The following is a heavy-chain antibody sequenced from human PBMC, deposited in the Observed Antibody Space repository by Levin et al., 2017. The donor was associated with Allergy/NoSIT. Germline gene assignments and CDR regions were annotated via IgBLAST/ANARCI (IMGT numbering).Heavy chain of an antibody. V-gene: IGHV3-74*01. J-gene: IGHJ5*02. D-gene: IGHD7-27*01. CDR3: TNSLTGEAS. Sequence: GESLKISCAASGFMFSNFWMHWVRQVPGKGLMFVSTIKPDGTGANYADSVKGRFTISRDNSKNNLFLEMSGLRVEDTGVYYCTNSLTGEASWGRGTLVTVSS. CDR2: IKPDGTGA. CDR1: GFMFSNFW.